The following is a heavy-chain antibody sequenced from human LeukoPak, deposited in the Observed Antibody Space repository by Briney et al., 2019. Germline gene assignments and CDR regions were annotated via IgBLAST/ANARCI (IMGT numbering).Heavy chain of an antibody. D-gene: IGHD2-15*01. CDR1: GYSISSGYY. V-gene: IGHV4-61*01. CDR2: IYYSGST. Sequence: SETLSLTCTVSGYSISSGYYWSWIRQPPGKGLEWIGYIYYSGSTNYNPSLKSRVTMSVDTSKDQFSLRLTSVTAADTAVYYCARGSYCGGGTCYSGGNWFDPWGQGTLVTVSS. CDR3: ARGSYCGGGTCYSGGNWFDP. J-gene: IGHJ5*02.